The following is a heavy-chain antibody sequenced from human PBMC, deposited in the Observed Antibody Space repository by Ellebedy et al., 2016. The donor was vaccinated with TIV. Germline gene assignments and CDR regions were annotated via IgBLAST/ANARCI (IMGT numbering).Heavy chain of an antibody. CDR3: ARSPHYGDSYFDY. CDR2: SNAGNGNT. D-gene: IGHD4-17*01. Sequence: ASVKVSCKASGHTFTSYAMHWVRQAPGQRLEWMGWSNAGNGNTKYSQEFQGRVTITADESTSTAYMELSSLRSEDTAVYYCARSPHYGDSYFDYWGQGTLVTVSS. J-gene: IGHJ4*02. V-gene: IGHV1-3*02. CDR1: GHTFTSYA.